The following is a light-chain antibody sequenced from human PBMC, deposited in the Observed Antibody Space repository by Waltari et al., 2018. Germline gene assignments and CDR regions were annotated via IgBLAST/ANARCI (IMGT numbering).Light chain of an antibody. Sequence: DIVMTQSPDSLSVSLGERATINCKSRQSVLYNSDNKNYLAWYQQKPGQPPKLLIYWASTRESGVPDRFSGGGSGTDFTLTISSLQAEDVAVYYCQQYYGTPPTFGQGTKVEIK. CDR1: QSVLYNSDNKNY. CDR3: QQYYGTPPT. CDR2: WAS. V-gene: IGKV4-1*01. J-gene: IGKJ1*01.